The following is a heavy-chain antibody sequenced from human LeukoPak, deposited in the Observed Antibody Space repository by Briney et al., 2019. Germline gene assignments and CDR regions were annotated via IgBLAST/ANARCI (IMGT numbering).Heavy chain of an antibody. J-gene: IGHJ4*02. D-gene: IGHD3-10*01. Sequence: SETLSLTCAVSGGSISSGGYSWSWIRQPPGKGLEWIGYIYHSGSTYYNPSLKSRVTISVDRSKNQFSLKLSSVTAADTAVYYCAKKRDGSGSFDYWGQGTLVIVSS. CDR2: IYHSGST. CDR1: GGSISSGGYS. CDR3: AKKRDGSGSFDY. V-gene: IGHV4-30-2*01.